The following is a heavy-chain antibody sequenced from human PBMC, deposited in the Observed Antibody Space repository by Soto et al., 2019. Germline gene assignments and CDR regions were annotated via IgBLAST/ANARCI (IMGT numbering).Heavy chain of an antibody. CDR1: GLTFSSYA. CDR2: ISGSGGST. V-gene: IGHV3-23*01. J-gene: IGHJ4*02. Sequence: PGGSLRLSCAASGLTFSSYAMSWVRQAPGKGLEWVSAISGSGGSTYYADSVKDRFTISRDNSKNTLYLQMNSLRAEDTAVYYCAHSPIVVVIYLFDYWGQGTLVTVSS. D-gene: IGHD3-22*01. CDR3: AHSPIVVVIYLFDY.